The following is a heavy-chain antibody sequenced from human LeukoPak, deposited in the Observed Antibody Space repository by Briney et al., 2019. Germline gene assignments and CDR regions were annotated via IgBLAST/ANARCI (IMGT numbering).Heavy chain of an antibody. V-gene: IGHV4-34*01. CDR2: INHSGST. D-gene: IGHD3-22*01. J-gene: IGHJ5*02. Sequence: SETLCLTCAVYGGSFSGNYWSWIRKPPGKGLGWIGEINHSGSTNYNPSLKSRVTISVDTSKNQFSLKLRSVTAADTAMSYCARASGYYYFSWFDPWGQGTLVTVSS. CDR3: ARASGYYYFSWFDP. CDR1: GGSFSGNY.